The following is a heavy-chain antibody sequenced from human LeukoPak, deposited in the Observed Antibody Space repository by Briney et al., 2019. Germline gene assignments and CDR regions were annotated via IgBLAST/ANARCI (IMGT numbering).Heavy chain of an antibody. V-gene: IGHV3-23*01. CDR1: GFTFSNYA. CDR3: AKVIFACSSASCSNYYYYGVDV. CDR2: ISGSDGST. D-gene: IGHD2-2*01. J-gene: IGHJ6*02. Sequence: GGSLRLSCAASGFTFSNYAMSWVRQAPGKGLERVSGISGSDGSTYYADSVKGRFTISSDNSKNTLYLQMNSLRAEDTAVYYCAKVIFACSSASCSNYYYYGVDVWGQGTTVTVSS.